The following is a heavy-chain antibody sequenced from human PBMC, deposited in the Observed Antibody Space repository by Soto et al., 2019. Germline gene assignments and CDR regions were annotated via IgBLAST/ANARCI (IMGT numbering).Heavy chain of an antibody. J-gene: IGHJ5*02. CDR2: IYPGDFDA. Sequence: VESLKISCKTSGYSFSNYWIAWVRQTPGKGLEWMGIIYPGDFDARYSPSFEGQVTISADKIVNSVFLQWRSLKASDTAMYYCARHQDGSITWLDAWGQGTMVTVSS. V-gene: IGHV5-51*01. CDR1: GYSFSNYW. CDR3: ARHQDGSITWLDA. D-gene: IGHD3-10*01.